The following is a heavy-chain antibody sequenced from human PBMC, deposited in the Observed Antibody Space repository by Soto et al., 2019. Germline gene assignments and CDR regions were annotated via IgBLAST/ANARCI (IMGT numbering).Heavy chain of an antibody. V-gene: IGHV3-30*18. J-gene: IGHJ4*02. CDR2: ISYDGSNK. D-gene: IGHD5-18*01. Sequence: QVQLVESGGGVVQPGRSLRLSCAASGFTFSSYGMHWVRQAPGKGLEWVAVISYDGSNKYYADSVKGRFTISRDNSKNTLYLQMNSLRAEDTAVYYCAKDRYRAGYFDYWGQGTLVTVSS. CDR3: AKDRYRAGYFDY. CDR1: GFTFSSYG.